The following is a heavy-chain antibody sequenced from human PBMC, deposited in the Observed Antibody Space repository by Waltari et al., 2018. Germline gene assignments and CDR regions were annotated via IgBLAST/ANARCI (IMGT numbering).Heavy chain of an antibody. CDR2: VHHSGRT. D-gene: IGHD2-2*01. V-gene: IGHV4-4*02. CDR1: GDSISSNYW. CDR3: AGDRAIGLFFDY. Sequence: QVQLQESGPGLVKPSGTLSLTCAVSGDSISSNYWWSWVRQSPGKGLEWIGQVHHSGRTHYNPSLQSRVTRSVDKSKNQFSLNLNSVTAADTAVYYCAGDRAIGLFFDYWGQGTLVTVSS. J-gene: IGHJ4*02.